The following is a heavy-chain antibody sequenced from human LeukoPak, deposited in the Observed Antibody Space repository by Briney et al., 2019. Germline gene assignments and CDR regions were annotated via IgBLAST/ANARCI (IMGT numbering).Heavy chain of an antibody. D-gene: IGHD5-24*01. CDR2: FDPEDGET. CDR3: ARGSVKDGYNSPYYYYMDV. V-gene: IGHV1-24*01. Sequence: ASVKVSCKVSGYTLTELSMHWVRQAPGKGLEWMGGFDPEDGETIYAQKFQGRVTMTEDASTDTAYMELSSLRSEDTAVYYCARGSVKDGYNSPYYYYMDVWGKGTTVTVSS. CDR1: GYTLTELS. J-gene: IGHJ6*03.